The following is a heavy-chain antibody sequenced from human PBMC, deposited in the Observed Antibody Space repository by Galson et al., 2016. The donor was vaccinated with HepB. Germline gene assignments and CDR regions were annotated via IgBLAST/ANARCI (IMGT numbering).Heavy chain of an antibody. CDR2: ISYDGSNK. D-gene: IGHD2-15*01. V-gene: IGHV3-30*18. CDR1: EFSFSYYG. CDR3: VKDTVAVMVADSTDAFDI. J-gene: IGHJ3*02. Sequence: SLRLSCAASEFSFSYYGMHWVRQAAGKGLEWVAVISYDGSNKYYADSVKGRFPISRDNSKNTLYLQMNSLRVEDTAVYYCVKDTVAVMVADSTDAFDIWGQGTMVTVSS.